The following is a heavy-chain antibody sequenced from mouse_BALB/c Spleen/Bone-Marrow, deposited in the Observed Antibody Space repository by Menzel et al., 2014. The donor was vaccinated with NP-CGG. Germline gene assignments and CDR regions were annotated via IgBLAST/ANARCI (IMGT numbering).Heavy chain of an antibody. Sequence: VQLQESGAELVRPGTSVKISCKASGYTFANYWLGWVKQRPGHGLEWIGDIYPGGGYTNYNEKFKGKATLTADTSSSTAYMQLSSLTSEDSAVYFCASMRSYAMDYWGQGTSVTVSS. D-gene: IGHD6-5*01. J-gene: IGHJ4*01. CDR2: IYPGGGYT. V-gene: IGHV1-63*02. CDR1: GYTFANYW. CDR3: ASMRSYAMDY.